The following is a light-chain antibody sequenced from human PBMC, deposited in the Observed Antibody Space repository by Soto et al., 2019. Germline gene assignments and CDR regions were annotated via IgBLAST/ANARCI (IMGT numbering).Light chain of an antibody. CDR2: EVS. Sequence: QSLLTQPASVSVSPGQSITISCTGTSSDVGGYNYVSWYQQHPGKAPKLMIYEVSKRPSGVSNRFSGSKSGNTASLTISGLQAEDEADYYCSSYTSSSTLGVFGTGTKVTVL. J-gene: IGLJ1*01. CDR3: SSYTSSSTLGV. CDR1: SSDVGGYNY. V-gene: IGLV2-14*01.